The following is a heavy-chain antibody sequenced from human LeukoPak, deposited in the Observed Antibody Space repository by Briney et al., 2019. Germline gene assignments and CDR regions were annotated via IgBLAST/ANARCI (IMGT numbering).Heavy chain of an antibody. CDR1: GYTFTSYG. V-gene: IGHV1-18*01. CDR3: AFRMATMGDFVNY. J-gene: IGHJ4*02. D-gene: IGHD5-24*01. CDR2: ISAYNGNT. Sequence: ASVKVSCKASGYTFTSYGISWVRQAPGQGLEWMGWISAYNGNTNYAQKLQGRVTMTTDTSTSTAYMELSSLRSEDTAVYYCAFRMATMGDFVNYWGQGTLVTVSS.